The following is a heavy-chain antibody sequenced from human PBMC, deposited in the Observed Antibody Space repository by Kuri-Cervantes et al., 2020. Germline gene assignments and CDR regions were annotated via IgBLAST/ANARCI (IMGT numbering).Heavy chain of an antibody. CDR3: ARGVVYGSRSSKDFDY. CDR1: GFTFSSYA. Sequence: GESLKISCAASGFTFSSYAMHWVRQAPGKGLEWVAVISYDGSNKYYADSVKGRFTISRDNSKNTLYLQMNSLRAEDTAVYYCARGVVYGSRSSKDFDYWGQGTLVTVSS. V-gene: IGHV3-30-3*01. CDR2: ISYDGSNK. D-gene: IGHD3-10*01. J-gene: IGHJ4*02.